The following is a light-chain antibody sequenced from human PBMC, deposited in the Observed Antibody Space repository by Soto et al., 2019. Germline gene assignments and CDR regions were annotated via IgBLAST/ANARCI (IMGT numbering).Light chain of an antibody. V-gene: IGKV3-20*01. CDR2: VAS. CDR3: QQYGSSLPYT. Sequence: EIVLTQSPGTLSLSPGERATLSCRASQSISSNYLAWYQQKPGQAPRRLIYVASGMANGNQDRFSGSGSGTDFTLTISRLEPEDIEVYYCQQYGSSLPYTFGQGTKLEIK. J-gene: IGKJ2*01. CDR1: QSISSNY.